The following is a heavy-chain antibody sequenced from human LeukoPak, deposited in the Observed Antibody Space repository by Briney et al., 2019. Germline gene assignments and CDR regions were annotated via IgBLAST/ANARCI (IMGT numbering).Heavy chain of an antibody. V-gene: IGHV3-30-3*01. Sequence: GGSLRLSCAASGFTFSSYAMHWVRQAPGKGLEWVAVISYDGTNKYYADSAKDRFTISRDNSKNTLYLQMNSLRSEDTAVYYCARSNIVGSGSYRGYFQHWGQGTLVTVSS. CDR2: ISYDGTNK. D-gene: IGHD3-10*01. J-gene: IGHJ1*01. CDR3: ARSNIVGSGSYRGYFQH. CDR1: GFTFSSYA.